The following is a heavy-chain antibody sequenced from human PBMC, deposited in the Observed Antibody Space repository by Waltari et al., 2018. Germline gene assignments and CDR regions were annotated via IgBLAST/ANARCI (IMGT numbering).Heavy chain of an antibody. V-gene: IGHV4-38-2*01. CDR1: GYSISSGYY. CDR3: ARGPYSSGWYSY. J-gene: IGHJ4*02. D-gene: IGHD6-19*01. Sequence: QVQLQESGPGLVKPSETLSLTCAVSGYSISSGYYWGWIRQPPGKGLEWIGLIYHRGSTYYNPSLKRRVTISVDTSKNQLSPKLSSVTAADTAVYYCARGPYSSGWYSYWGQGTLVTVSS. CDR2: IYHRGST.